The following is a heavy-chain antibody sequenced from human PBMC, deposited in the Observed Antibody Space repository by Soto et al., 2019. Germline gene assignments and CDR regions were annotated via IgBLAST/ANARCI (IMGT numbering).Heavy chain of an antibody. V-gene: IGHV1-2*02. J-gene: IGHJ6*02. CDR2: INPNSGGT. CDR1: GYTFTGYY. CDR3: ARAFRGYCSGGSCYSDYYYYGMDV. D-gene: IGHD2-15*01. Sequence: ASVKVSCKASGYTFTGYYMHWVRQAPGQGLEWMGWINPNSGGTNYAQKFQGRVTMTRDTSISTAYMELSRLRSDDTAVYYCARAFRGYCSGGSCYSDYYYYGMDVWGQGTTVTVSS.